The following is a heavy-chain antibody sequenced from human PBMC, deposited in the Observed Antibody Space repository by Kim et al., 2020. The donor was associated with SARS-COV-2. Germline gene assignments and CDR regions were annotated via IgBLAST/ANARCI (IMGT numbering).Heavy chain of an antibody. D-gene: IGHD2-2*01. CDR1: GGSFSGYY. Sequence: SETLSLTCAVYGGSFSGYYWSWIRQPPGKGLEWIGEINHSGSTNYNPSLKSRVTISVDTSKNQFSLKLSSVTAADTAVYYCARDASQGGYYYYYYGMDVWGQGTTVTVSS. J-gene: IGHJ6*02. V-gene: IGHV4-34*01. CDR2: INHSGST. CDR3: ARDASQGGYYYYYYGMDV.